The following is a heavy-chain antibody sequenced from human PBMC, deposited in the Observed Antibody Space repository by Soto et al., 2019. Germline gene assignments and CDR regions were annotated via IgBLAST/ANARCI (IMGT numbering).Heavy chain of an antibody. Sequence: WARQATGKGMEWVGRIKSKTDGGTTDYAAPVRGRFTISRDDSKNTLSLQMNSLKDEDISVYYCVFFQGEDGIRYL. CDR2: IKSKTDGGTT. D-gene: IGHD3-3*01. CDR3: VFFQGEDGIRYL. J-gene: IGHJ2*01. V-gene: IGHV3-15*01.